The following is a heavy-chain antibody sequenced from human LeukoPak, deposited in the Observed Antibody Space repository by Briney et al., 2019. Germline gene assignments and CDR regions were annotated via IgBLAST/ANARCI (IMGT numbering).Heavy chain of an antibody. Sequence: ASVKVSCKASGGTFSSYAISWVRQAPGQGLEWMGGIIPIFGTANYAQKFQGRVTITADKSTSTAYMELSSLRSEDTAVYYCARAWDMGSGSSPFGYWGQGTLVTVSS. J-gene: IGHJ4*02. CDR3: ARAWDMGSGSSPFGY. V-gene: IGHV1-69*06. D-gene: IGHD3-10*01. CDR2: IIPIFGTA. CDR1: GGTFSSYA.